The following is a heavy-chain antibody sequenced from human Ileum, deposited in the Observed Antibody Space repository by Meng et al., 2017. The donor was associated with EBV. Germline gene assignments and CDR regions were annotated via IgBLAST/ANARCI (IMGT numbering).Heavy chain of an antibody. D-gene: IGHD3-22*01. J-gene: IGHJ4*02. CDR1: GGSISRSDW. CDR2: TSHSGST. CDR3: ASSDYYRSDY. Sequence: QGPLQEWGPGLVKPSETLSLTCAVSGGSISRSDWWSWVRQPPGKGLEWIGETSHSGSTNYSPSLKSRVTISLDKSKNQLSLKLNSVTAADTAVYYCASSDYYRSDYWGQGTLVTVSS. V-gene: IGHV4-4*02.